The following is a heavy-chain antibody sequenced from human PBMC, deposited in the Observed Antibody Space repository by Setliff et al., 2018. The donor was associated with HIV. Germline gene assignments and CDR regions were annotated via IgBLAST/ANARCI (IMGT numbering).Heavy chain of an antibody. Sequence: GGSLRLSCAAPGFTFSSLWMNWVRQAPRKGLEWVSYINSGSSSIYYADSVKGRYTISRDNAKNSLYLQVNSLRAEDTAVYYCAREMAATAHPDDPYFQHWGQGTLVTVSS. J-gene: IGHJ1*01. CDR1: GFTFSSLW. D-gene: IGHD6-13*01. CDR3: AREMAATAHPDDPYFQH. V-gene: IGHV3-48*04. CDR2: INSGSSSI.